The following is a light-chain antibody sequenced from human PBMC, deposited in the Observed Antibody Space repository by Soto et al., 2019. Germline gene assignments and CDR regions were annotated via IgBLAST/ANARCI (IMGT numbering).Light chain of an antibody. Sequence: DIQMTQSPSSLSASVGDRVTITCQASHDIRKYLNWYQQKPGKAPRLLIYDASNMEKGVPSRFTGSGSETDFILTISSLQPEDIATYYCQQYENFPITFGQGTRLETK. CDR2: DAS. V-gene: IGKV1-33*01. CDR1: HDIRKY. J-gene: IGKJ5*01. CDR3: QQYENFPIT.